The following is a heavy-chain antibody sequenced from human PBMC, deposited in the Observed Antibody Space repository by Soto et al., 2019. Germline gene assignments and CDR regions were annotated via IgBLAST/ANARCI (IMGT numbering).Heavy chain of an antibody. V-gene: IGHV3-23*01. CDR1: GFIFTNYA. J-gene: IGHJ3*01. Sequence: GSLRLSCAVSGFIFTNYAMNWVRQAPGKGLEWVSVIGGRGNSAYYADSVQGRFTISRDNSKNTLSLQMSSLTADDTAIYYCVREGRGSFDFWGRGTMVTVS. D-gene: IGHD5-12*01. CDR2: IGGRGNSA. CDR3: VREGRGSFDF.